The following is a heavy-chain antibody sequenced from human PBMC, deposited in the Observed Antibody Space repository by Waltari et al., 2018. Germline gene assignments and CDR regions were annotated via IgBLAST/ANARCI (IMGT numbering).Heavy chain of an antibody. CDR3: ARFLHYDSSGYYSDAFDI. CDR1: GGSISSYY. J-gene: IGHJ3*02. CDR2: IYYSGST. Sequence: QVQLQESGPGLVKPSETLSLTCTVSGGSISSYYWSWIRPPPGKGLEWIGYIYYSGSTNYNPSLKSRVTISVDTSKNQFSLKLSSVTAADTAVYYCARFLHYDSSGYYSDAFDIWGQGTMVTVSS. D-gene: IGHD3-22*01. V-gene: IGHV4-59*01.